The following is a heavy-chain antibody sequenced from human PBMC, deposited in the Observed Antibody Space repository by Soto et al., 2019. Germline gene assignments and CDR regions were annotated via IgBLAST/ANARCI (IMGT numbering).Heavy chain of an antibody. CDR2: IYYSGIT. V-gene: IGHV4-39*01. CDR1: GVSISNSSYY. Sequence: SETLSLTCTVSGVSISNSSYYWGWIRRPPGKGLEWIGTIYYSGITYFNPSLKSRVTISVDTSKNQFSLKLTSVTAADTAVYYCARHGSNWGQGTLVTVSS. CDR3: ARHGSN. J-gene: IGHJ4*02.